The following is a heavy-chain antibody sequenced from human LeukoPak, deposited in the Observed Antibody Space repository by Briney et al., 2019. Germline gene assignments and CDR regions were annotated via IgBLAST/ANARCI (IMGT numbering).Heavy chain of an antibody. CDR3: AKDRANWAIDD. CDR2: IGGDGIA. D-gene: IGHD3-16*01. CDR1: GFTFTDHP. J-gene: IGHJ4*02. V-gene: IGHV3-69-1*01. Sequence: GGSLRLSCVASGFTFTDHPMNWVRQAPGKGREWISYIGGDGIAFYADSVKGRFTASKDDARKSMYLQMNSLRVEDTAVYYCAKDRANWAIDDWGQGTQVTVSS.